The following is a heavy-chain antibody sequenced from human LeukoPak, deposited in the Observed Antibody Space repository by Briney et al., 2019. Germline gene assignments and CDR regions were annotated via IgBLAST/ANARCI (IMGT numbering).Heavy chain of an antibody. V-gene: IGHV3-23*01. CDR2: ISGSGGST. D-gene: IGHD1-7*01. Sequence: GGSLRLPCAASGFTFSSYAMSWVRQAPGKGLEWVSAISGSGGSTYYADSVKGRFTISRDNSKNTLYLQMNSLRAEDTAVYYCAKGRDNWNYVPFDYWGQGTLVTVSS. J-gene: IGHJ4*02. CDR3: AKGRDNWNYVPFDY. CDR1: GFTFSSYA.